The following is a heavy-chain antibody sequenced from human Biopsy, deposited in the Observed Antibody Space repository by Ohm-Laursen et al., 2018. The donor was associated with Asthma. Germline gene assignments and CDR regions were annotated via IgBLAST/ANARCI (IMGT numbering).Heavy chain of an antibody. CDR3: ARGDSSGWSHYYFDY. J-gene: IGHJ4*02. D-gene: IGHD6-19*01. CDR1: GFTFGDYW. Sequence: SLRLSCSASGFTFGDYWMFWVRQAPGKGLEWVSVIYSGGTSHTADSVRGRFTISRDFSKNTLHLQMHSLRVEDTAVYYCARGDSSGWSHYYFDYWGQGTLVTVSS. V-gene: IGHV3-53*01. CDR2: IYSGGTS.